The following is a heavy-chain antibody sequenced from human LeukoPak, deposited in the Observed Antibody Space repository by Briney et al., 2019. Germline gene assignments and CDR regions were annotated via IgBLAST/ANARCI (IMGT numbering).Heavy chain of an antibody. V-gene: IGHV1-18*01. CDR1: GYTFTSYG. J-gene: IGHJ4*02. Sequence: ASVKVSCKASGYTFTSYGISWVRQAPGQGLEWMGWISAYNGNTNYAQKLQGRVTMTTDTSTSTAYMELRSLRSDDTAGYYCAGERLGGDGYSGYDAFDYWGQGTLVTVSS. CDR2: ISAYNGNT. D-gene: IGHD5-12*01. CDR3: AGERLGGDGYSGYDAFDY.